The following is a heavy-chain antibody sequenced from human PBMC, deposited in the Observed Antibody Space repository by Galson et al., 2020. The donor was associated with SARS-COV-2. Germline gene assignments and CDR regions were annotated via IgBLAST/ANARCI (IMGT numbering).Heavy chain of an antibody. CDR1: GGSFSGYY. CDR2: INHSGST. V-gene: IGHV4-34*01. CDR3: ARVSMVPSFDY. J-gene: IGHJ4*02. Sequence: SETLSLTCAVYGGSFSGYYWSWIRQPPGKGLEWIGEINHSGSTNYNPSLKSRVTISVDTSKNQFSLKLSSVTAADTAVYYCARVSMVPSFDYWCQGTLVTVSS. D-gene: IGHD2-8*01.